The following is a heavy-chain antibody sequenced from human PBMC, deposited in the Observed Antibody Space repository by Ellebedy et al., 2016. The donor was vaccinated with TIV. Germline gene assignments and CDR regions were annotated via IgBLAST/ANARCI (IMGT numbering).Heavy chain of an antibody. D-gene: IGHD4-17*01. CDR2: IYYSGST. CDR1: GGSISSYY. V-gene: IGHV4-59*08. J-gene: IGHJ4*02. CDR3: ARLTPYDYGGYFDY. Sequence: GSLRLSCTVSGGSISSYYWSWIRQPPGKGLEWIGYIYYSGSTNYNPSLKSRVTISVDTSKNQFSLKLSSVTAADTAVYYCARLTPYDYGGYFDYWGQGTLVTVSS.